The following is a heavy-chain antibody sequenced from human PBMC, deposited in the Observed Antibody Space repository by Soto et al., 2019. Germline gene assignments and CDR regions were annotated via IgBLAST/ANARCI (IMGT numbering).Heavy chain of an antibody. J-gene: IGHJ4*02. CDR1: GYTFTRSG. D-gene: IGHD6-13*01. CDR2: ISAYNGNT. V-gene: IGHV1-18*01. Sequence: AASVKVSCKASGYTFTRSGISWVRQAPGQGLEWMGWISAYNGNTDYAQKLQGRVTMTTDTSTSTAYMELRSLRSDDTAVYYCAREAAAGTLDYWGQGTLVTVSS. CDR3: AREAAAGTLDY.